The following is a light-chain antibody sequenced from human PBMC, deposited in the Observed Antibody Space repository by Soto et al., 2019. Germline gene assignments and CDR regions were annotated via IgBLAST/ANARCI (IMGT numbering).Light chain of an antibody. CDR3: QKYNSAPLFT. V-gene: IGKV1-27*01. J-gene: IGKJ3*01. Sequence: DIQMTQSPSSLSASVGDRVTITCRASQGISNYLAWYQQKPGKVPKLLIYAASTLQSGVPSRFSGSGSGTDFTLTISILQPEDVATYYCQKYNSAPLFTFGPATKVDIK. CDR2: AAS. CDR1: QGISNY.